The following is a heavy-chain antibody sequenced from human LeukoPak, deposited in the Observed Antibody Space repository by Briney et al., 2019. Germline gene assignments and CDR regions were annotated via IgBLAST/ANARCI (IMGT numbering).Heavy chain of an antibody. J-gene: IGHJ4*02. CDR1: GYTFTNYY. CDR3: ARDEARDGYTNYLDY. Sequence: ASVKVSCKTSGYTFTNYYIHWVRQAPGQGREGMGIINPSGGSTVYLQKFQDSVTMTRDTSTSTVSMELGSLRSEDTAVYYCARDEARDGYTNYLDYWGLGTLVTVSS. V-gene: IGHV1-46*01. D-gene: IGHD5-24*01. CDR2: INPSGGST.